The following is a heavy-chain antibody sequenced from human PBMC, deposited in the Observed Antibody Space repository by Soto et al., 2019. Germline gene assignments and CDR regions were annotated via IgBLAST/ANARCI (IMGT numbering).Heavy chain of an antibody. D-gene: IGHD4-17*01. Sequence: EVQLVESGGGLVKPGGSLRLSCAASGFTFSSYSMTWVRQAPGKGLEWVSSISSTTTYIYYADSVKGRFTISRDNARNSLYLQMNSLRAEDTAVYYCARQLPRTTMTRGWFDPWGQGTLVTVSS. CDR2: ISSTTTYI. V-gene: IGHV3-21*01. CDR3: ARQLPRTTMTRGWFDP. J-gene: IGHJ5*02. CDR1: GFTFSSYS.